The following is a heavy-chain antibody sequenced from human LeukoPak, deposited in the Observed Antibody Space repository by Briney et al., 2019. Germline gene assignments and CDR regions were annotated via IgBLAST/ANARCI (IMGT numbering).Heavy chain of an antibody. Sequence: PSQTLSLTCTVSGDSINSGYYYWSWIRQPAGKALQWIGHFYTSGITNYNPSLKSRVTISVDTSKNQFSLKLSSVTAADTAVYYCARDFRRYREGWFDPWGQGTLVTVSS. V-gene: IGHV4-61*09. CDR1: GDSINSGYYY. D-gene: IGHD3-16*02. J-gene: IGHJ5*02. CDR3: ARDFRRYREGWFDP. CDR2: FYTSGIT.